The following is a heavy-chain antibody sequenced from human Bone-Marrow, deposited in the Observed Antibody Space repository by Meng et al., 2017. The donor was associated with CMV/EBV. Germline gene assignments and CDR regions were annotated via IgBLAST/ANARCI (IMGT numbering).Heavy chain of an antibody. J-gene: IGHJ4*02. D-gene: IGHD2/OR15-2a*01. Sequence: KISCKASGGTFSSYAISWVRQAPGQGLEWMGGLIPVYATAGYAQQFEGRVTITTDQSTSTAYMELRSLSPDDTGVYYCARGVSQYVEKSSFDFWGQGTLVTVSS. CDR3: ARGVSQYVEKSSFDF. V-gene: IGHV1-69*05. CDR1: GGTFSSYA. CDR2: LIPVYATA.